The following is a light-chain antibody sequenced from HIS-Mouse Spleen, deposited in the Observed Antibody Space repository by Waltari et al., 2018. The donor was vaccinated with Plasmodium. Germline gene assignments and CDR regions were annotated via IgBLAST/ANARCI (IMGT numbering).Light chain of an antibody. CDR3: QQSYSTWT. V-gene: IGKV1-39*01. CDR2: AAS. CDR1: QSISNY. Sequence: RVTITCRASQSISNYLNWYQQKPGKAPKFLIYAASTLQIGVPSRFSGSGSGTDFTLTISSLQPEDFATYYCQQSYSTWTFGQGTKVEIK. J-gene: IGKJ1*01.